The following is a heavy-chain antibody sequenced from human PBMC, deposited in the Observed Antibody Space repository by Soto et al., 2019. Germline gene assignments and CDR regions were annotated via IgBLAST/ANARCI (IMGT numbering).Heavy chain of an antibody. V-gene: IGHV1-46*03. D-gene: IGHD3-16*01. J-gene: IGHJ4*02. CDR2: INPSGGGT. CDR3: TRDRGTSMITKLFDY. Sequence: QVQLVQSGAEVKKPGASIKVSCKTSGYTFTSYYLHWVRQAPGQGLEWMGIINPSGGGTSYAQKFQSRVTMTIESSTRTVDMELSSLIYDDTAVYYCTRDRGTSMITKLFDYWGQGTLVTVSS. CDR1: GYTFTSYY.